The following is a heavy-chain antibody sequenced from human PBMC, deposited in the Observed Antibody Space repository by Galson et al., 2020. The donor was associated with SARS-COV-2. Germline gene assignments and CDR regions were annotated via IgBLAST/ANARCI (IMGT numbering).Heavy chain of an antibody. Sequence: PSETLSLTCAVYGGSFSGYYWSWIRQPPGKGLEWIGEINPSGSTNYNPSIKSRVTMSVDTSKNQFSLKLSSVTAADTAVYYCARGRTEITMIVVVFTSSSINLGYWCQGTPVTVSS. V-gene: IGHV4-34*01. CDR1: GGSFSGYY. CDR2: INPSGST. CDR3: ARGRTEITMIVVVFTSSSINLGY. D-gene: IGHD3-22*01. J-gene: IGHJ4*02.